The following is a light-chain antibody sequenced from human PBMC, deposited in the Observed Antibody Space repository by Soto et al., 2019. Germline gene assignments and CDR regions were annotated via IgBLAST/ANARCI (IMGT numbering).Light chain of an antibody. CDR1: QSVSSSY. CDR2: DAS. CDR3: QQYGSSPSIT. V-gene: IGKV3-20*01. J-gene: IGKJ5*01. Sequence: EIVLTQSPGTLSLSPGERATLSCRASQSVSSSYLAWYQQKPGQAPRLLIYDASSRATGIPDRFSGSGSGTDFTLTISRLEPEDFAVYYGQQYGSSPSITFGQGTRLEIK.